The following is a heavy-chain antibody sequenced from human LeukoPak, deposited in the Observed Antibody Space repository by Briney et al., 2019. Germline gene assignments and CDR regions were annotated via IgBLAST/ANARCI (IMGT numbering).Heavy chain of an antibody. Sequence: GASVKVSCKASGYTFTGYYMHWVRQAPGQGLEWMGWINPNSGDTDYAQKFQGRVTMTRDTSISTAYMELSRLTSDDTAVYYCARDAWLVGATNLYYFDYWGQGTLSPSPQ. CDR2: INPNSGDT. CDR3: ARDAWLVGATNLYYFDY. D-gene: IGHD1-26*01. J-gene: IGHJ4*02. V-gene: IGHV1-2*02. CDR1: GYTFTGYY.